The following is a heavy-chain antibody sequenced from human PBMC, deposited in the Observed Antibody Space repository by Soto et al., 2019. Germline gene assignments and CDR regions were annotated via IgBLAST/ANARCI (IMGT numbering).Heavy chain of an antibody. CDR3: ASQLSSGAN. CDR2: INSDGRSI. J-gene: IGHJ4*02. V-gene: IGHV3-74*01. Sequence: EVQLVESGGDLVQPGGSLRLSCAASGFTFSSYWMHWVRQAPGKGLVWVSHINSDGRSIRYADSVKGRFTISRDNTKNTLYLQMNSLRAEDTAVYYCASQLSSGANWGQGTLVTVSS. CDR1: GFTFSSYW. D-gene: IGHD3-10*02.